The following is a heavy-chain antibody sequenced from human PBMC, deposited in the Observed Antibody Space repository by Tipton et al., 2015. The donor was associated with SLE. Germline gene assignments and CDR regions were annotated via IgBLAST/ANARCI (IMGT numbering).Heavy chain of an antibody. V-gene: IGHV1-2*02. J-gene: IGHJ3*01. Sequence: QSGPEVKKPGASVRVSCRTSGYTFTDYYMHWVRQAPGQGLQWMGWINPYSGGTNYAQKFQGRVTLTRVTSINTAYLELSNLRSDDTAVYYCARVHVLATISAYDAFDFWGQGTMITVSS. D-gene: IGHD5-12*01. CDR3: ARVHVLATISAYDAFDF. CDR2: INPYSGGT. CDR1: GYTFTDYY.